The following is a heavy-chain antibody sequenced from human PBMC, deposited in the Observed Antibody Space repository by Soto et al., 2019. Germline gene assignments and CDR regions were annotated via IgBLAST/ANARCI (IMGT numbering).Heavy chain of an antibody. Sequence: QVQLVESGGGVVQPGRSLRLSCAASGFTFSSYGMHWVRQAPGKGLEWMAVISYDGSNKYYADSVKGRFTISRDNSKNTLYLQMNSLRAEDTAVYYCAKVKAMRAYYGMDVWGQGTTVTVSS. CDR2: ISYDGSNK. D-gene: IGHD2-2*01. J-gene: IGHJ6*02. CDR1: GFTFSSYG. CDR3: AKVKAMRAYYGMDV. V-gene: IGHV3-30*18.